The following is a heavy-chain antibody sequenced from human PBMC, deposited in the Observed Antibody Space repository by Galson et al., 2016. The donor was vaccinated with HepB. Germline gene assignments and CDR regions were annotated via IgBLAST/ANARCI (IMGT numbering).Heavy chain of an antibody. CDR3: ATMDYNANSAY. D-gene: IGHD4-11*01. CDR1: GFTFDDFG. V-gene: IGHV3-9*01. Sequence: SLRLSCAASGFTFDDFGMHWVRQAPGKGLEWVSSISWNSGRIAYADSVKGRFTISRDNAKNSLYLQMNSLRDEDTAAYYCATMDYNANSAYWGQGTLVTVSS. CDR2: ISWNSGRI. J-gene: IGHJ4*02.